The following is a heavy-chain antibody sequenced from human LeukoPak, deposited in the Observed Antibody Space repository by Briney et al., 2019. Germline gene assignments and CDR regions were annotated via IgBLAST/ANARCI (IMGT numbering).Heavy chain of an antibody. V-gene: IGHV1-8*03. Sequence: AAVKVSCKTSGYTFSAYDINGVRQAAGQGLEWMGWMNPNSGDTVFAQKSQGRVTISTKISIITAYMELSRLTSEDTAIYYCAIALGELFFDYWGEGTPVTVSS. J-gene: IGHJ4*02. CDR2: MNPNSGDT. D-gene: IGHD3-10*01. CDR3: AIALGELFFDY. CDR1: GYTFSAYD.